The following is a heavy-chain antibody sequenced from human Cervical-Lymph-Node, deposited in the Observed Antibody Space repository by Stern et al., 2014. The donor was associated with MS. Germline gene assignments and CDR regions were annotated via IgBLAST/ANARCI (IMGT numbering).Heavy chain of an antibody. CDR1: GYSFNSYY. J-gene: IGHJ3*01. Sequence: VQLVESGAEVKKPGASVKVSCKASGYSFNSYYIHWVRQAPGQGLEWMGRFNPSGGRATYAQRFQGRVTMTRDTSTSTVYVEMSSLRSEDTAVYYCVREKATYYYDSSGSRGFDLCGQGTMVTVSS. V-gene: IGHV1-46*02. D-gene: IGHD3-22*01. CDR3: VREKATYYYDSSGSRGFDL. CDR2: FNPSGGRA.